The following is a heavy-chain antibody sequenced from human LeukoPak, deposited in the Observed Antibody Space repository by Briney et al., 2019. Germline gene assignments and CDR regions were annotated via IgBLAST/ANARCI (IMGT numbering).Heavy chain of an antibody. V-gene: IGHV3-30*02. CDR1: GFTFSSYG. CDR3: ANRGGYYDSSGLGHFDY. Sequence: PGGSLRLSRAASGFTFSSYGMHWVRQAPGKGLEWVAFIRYDGSNKYYADSVKGRFTISRDNSKNTLYLQMNSLRAEDTAVYYCANRGGYYDSSGLGHFDYWGQGTLVTVSS. CDR2: IRYDGSNK. J-gene: IGHJ4*02. D-gene: IGHD3-22*01.